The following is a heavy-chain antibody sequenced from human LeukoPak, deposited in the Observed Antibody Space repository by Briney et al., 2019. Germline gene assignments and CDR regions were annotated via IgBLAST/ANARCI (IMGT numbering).Heavy chain of an antibody. CDR3: ARHPGSWFAFDI. D-gene: IGHD6-13*01. CDR1: AYSITTYW. CDR2: IYPGDSDT. V-gene: IGHV5-51*01. Sequence: KPGESLKISCRASAYSITTYWIGWVRQMPGKGLEWMGIIYPGDSDTRYSPSFQGQVTISADKSISTAYLQWSSLKASDTAMYYCARHPGSWFAFDIWGQGTMVTVSS. J-gene: IGHJ3*02.